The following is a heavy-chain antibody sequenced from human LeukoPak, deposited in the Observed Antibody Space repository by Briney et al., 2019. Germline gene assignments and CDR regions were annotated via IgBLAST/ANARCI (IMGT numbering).Heavy chain of an antibody. CDR3: ARHGGCSSTSCYTRFDP. Sequence: SETLSLTCTVSGGSISSSSYYWGWIRQPPGKGLEWIGSIYYSGSTYYNPSLKSRVTISVDTSKNQFSLKLSSVTAAGTAVYYCARHGGCSSTSCYTRFDPWGQGTLVTVSS. J-gene: IGHJ5*02. D-gene: IGHD2-2*02. CDR1: GGSISSSSYY. V-gene: IGHV4-39*01. CDR2: IYYSGST.